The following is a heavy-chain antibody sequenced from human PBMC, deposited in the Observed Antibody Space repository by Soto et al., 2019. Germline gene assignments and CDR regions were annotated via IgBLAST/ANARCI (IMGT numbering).Heavy chain of an antibody. J-gene: IGHJ4*02. D-gene: IGHD5-12*01. CDR2: INTYNGMT. V-gene: IGHV1-18*01. CDR3: AKSPRGEMATD. CDR1: GYTFINYH. Sequence: QVQLVQSGGEVKKPGASVTVSCKASGYTFINYHITWGRQAPGQGLEWMAWINTYNGMTDYARSFHGRVTMTRDTTPSTAYMALRNLGSDDTAVYLCAKSPRGEMATDWGQGTLVTVSS.